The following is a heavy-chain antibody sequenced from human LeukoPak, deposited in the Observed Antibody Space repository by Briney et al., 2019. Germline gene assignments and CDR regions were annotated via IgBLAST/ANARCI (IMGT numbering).Heavy chain of an antibody. CDR3: ARGGAVAGQYYYYYGMDV. D-gene: IGHD6-19*01. CDR1: GYTFTSYA. Sequence: ASVKVSCKASGYTFTSYAMHWVRQAPGQRLEWMGWINAGNGNTKYSQKFQGRVTITRDTSASTAYMELSSLRSEDTAVYYCARGGAVAGQYYYYYGMDVWGQRTTVTVSS. V-gene: IGHV1-3*01. J-gene: IGHJ6*02. CDR2: INAGNGNT.